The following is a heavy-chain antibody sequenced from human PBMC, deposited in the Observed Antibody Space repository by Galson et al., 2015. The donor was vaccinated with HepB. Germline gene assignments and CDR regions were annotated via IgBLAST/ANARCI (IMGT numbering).Heavy chain of an antibody. CDR1: GYTFTSYY. D-gene: IGHD2-15*01. Sequence: SVKVSCKASGYTFTSYYIHWVRQAPGQGLEWMGIINPSGGGTTYAQKFQGRLTITRDTSTSTVYMELSSLRSDDTAVYYCARGALVAVVKATLNNWFDPWGQGTLVTVSS. J-gene: IGHJ5*02. CDR2: INPSGGGT. V-gene: IGHV1-46*01. CDR3: ARGALVAVVKATLNNWFDP.